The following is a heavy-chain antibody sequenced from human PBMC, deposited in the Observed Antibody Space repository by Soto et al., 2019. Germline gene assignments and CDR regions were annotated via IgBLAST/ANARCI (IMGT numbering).Heavy chain of an antibody. Sequence: PSETLSLTCTVSGRSISSGGYYWSWMRQHPVRGLEWLGYITYRGTTSDNPSLKSRLTVSVDTSKNQFSVNLSSVTAADTAVYYCARTDYYGLGSNYNDYWRTGTLVTAAS. D-gene: IGHD3-10*01. CDR1: GRSISSGGYY. CDR3: ARTDYYGLGSNYNDY. V-gene: IGHV4-31*03. CDR2: ITYRGTT. J-gene: IGHJ4*02.